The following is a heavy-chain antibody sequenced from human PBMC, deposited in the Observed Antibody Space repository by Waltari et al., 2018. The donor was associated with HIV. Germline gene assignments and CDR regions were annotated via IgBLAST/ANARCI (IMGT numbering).Heavy chain of an antibody. D-gene: IGHD3-16*01. CDR1: GFTFRGAG. V-gene: IGHV3-33*06. Sequence: QVSLLESGGGVVQPGGSLTPPWSASGFTFRGAGMHWVRQAPGKGLEWVAVIWSDGYNKFYADSVRGRFTFSRDNSKYTLSLQMNSLRAEDTALYYCVKERGPFNGFDIWGQGTMVTVSS. CDR2: IWSDGYNK. J-gene: IGHJ3*02. CDR3: VKERGPFNGFDI.